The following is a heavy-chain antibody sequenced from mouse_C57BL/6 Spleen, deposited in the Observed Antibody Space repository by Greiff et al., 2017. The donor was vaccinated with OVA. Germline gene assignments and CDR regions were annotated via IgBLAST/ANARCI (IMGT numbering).Heavy chain of an antibody. CDR3: ARSGLLREYYFDY. Sequence: VQLKQPGAELVKPGASVKMSCKASGYTFTSYWITWVKQRPGQGLEWIGDIYPGSGSTNYNEKFKSKATLTVDTSSSTAYMQLSSLTSGDSAVYYCARSGLLREYYFDYWGQGTTLTVSS. J-gene: IGHJ2*01. CDR2: IYPGSGST. V-gene: IGHV1-55*01. CDR1: GYTFTSYW. D-gene: IGHD1-1*01.